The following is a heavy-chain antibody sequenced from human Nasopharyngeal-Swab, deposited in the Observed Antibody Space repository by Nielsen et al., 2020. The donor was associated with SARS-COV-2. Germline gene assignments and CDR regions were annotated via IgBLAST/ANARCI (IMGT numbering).Heavy chain of an antibody. D-gene: IGHD5-18*01. CDR2: ISSSSSYI. V-gene: IGHV3-21*06. CDR1: GFTFSSYS. J-gene: IGHJ4*02. Sequence: GESLKISCAASGFTFSSYSMNWVRQAPGKGLEWVSSISSSSSYIYYADSVKGRFTISRDNAKNSLYLQMNSLRAEDTAVYYCARFVGYSYGPYYFDYWGQGTLVTVSS. CDR3: ARFVGYSYGPYYFDY.